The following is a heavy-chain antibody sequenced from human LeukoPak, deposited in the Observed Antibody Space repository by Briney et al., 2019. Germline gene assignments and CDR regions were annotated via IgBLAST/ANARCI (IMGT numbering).Heavy chain of an antibody. Sequence: SQTLSLTCAISGASVFTNSGAWNWIRQSPSRGLEWLGRTYYRCRWFNDYAVSVKSLVIINPDTAKNQISLQMSSVTPGDTAVYYCARSRSAAFDYWGQGTLVTVSS. J-gene: IGHJ4*02. D-gene: IGHD2-15*01. CDR2: TYYRCRWFN. CDR3: ARSRSAAFDY. CDR1: GASVFTNSGA. V-gene: IGHV6-1*01.